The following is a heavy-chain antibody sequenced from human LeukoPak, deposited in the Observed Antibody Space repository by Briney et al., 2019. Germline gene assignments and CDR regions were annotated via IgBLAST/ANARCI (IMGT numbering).Heavy chain of an antibody. CDR1: GGTFSSYA. CDR3: TRESGSYHGNDY. V-gene: IGHV1-69*01. D-gene: IGHD1-26*01. CDR2: IIPIFGTA. Sequence: PPASVKVSCKASGGTFSSYAISWVRQAPGQGLEWMGGIIPIFGTANYAQKFQGRVTITADESTSTAYMELSSLRSEDTAVYYCTRESGSYHGNDYWGQGTLVTVSS. J-gene: IGHJ4*02.